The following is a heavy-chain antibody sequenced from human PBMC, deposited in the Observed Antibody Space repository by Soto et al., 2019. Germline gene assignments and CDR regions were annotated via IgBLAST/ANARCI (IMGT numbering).Heavy chain of an antibody. V-gene: IGHV1-18*01. Sequence: ASVKVSCKASGYTFTSHGISWVRQAPGQGLEWMGWISAYNGNTNYAQKLQGRVTMTTDTSTSTAYMELRSLRSDDTAVYYCTRDLLAVAPKAAEYFQHWGQGTLVTVSS. CDR1: GYTFTSHG. J-gene: IGHJ1*01. CDR2: ISAYNGNT. CDR3: TRDLLAVAPKAAEYFQH. D-gene: IGHD6-19*01.